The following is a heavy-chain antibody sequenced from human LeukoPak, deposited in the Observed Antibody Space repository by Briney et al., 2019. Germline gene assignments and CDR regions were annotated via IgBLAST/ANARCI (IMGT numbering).Heavy chain of an antibody. D-gene: IGHD6-25*01. V-gene: IGHV3-7*01. CDR2: INKDGSDQ. CDR3: AREAAATYFDS. Sequence: PGGSLRLSCAASGFTFSSNWMSWVRQAPGKGLEWVANINKDGSDQYYVDSVKGRFTISRDNARNSLYLQINSLRAEDTAVYYCAREAAATYFDSWGQGTLVIVSS. CDR1: GFTFSSNW. J-gene: IGHJ4*02.